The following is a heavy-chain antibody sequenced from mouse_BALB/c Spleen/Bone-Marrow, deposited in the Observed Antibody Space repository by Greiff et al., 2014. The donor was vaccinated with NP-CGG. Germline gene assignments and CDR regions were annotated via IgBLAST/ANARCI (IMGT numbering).Heavy chain of an antibody. Sequence: VQLVESGPGLVAPSQSLSITCTVSGFSLTNYGVYWVRQPPGKGLEWLGVIWAGGSTNYNSALMSRLSISKDNSKSQVFLKMNSLQTDDTAMYYCARPTPRYYAMDYWGQGTSVTVSS. J-gene: IGHJ4*01. V-gene: IGHV2-9*02. CDR3: ARPTPRYYAMDY. D-gene: IGHD6-1*01. CDR2: IWAGGST. CDR1: GFSLTNYG.